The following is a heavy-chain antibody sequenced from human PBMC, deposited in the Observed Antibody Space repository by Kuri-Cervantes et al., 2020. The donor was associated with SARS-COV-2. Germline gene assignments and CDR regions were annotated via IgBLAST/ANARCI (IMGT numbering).Heavy chain of an antibody. CDR2: ISSSGSTI. V-gene: IGHV3-11*01. Sequence: GGSLRLSCAASSDSGFTFSTYAMSWIRQAPGKGLEWVSYISSSGSTIYYADSVKGRFTISRDNAKNSLYLQMNSLRAEDTAVYYCAREGIAVAGKYYGMDVWGQGTTVTVSS. D-gene: IGHD6-19*01. J-gene: IGHJ6*02. CDR3: AREGIAVAGKYYGMDV. CDR1: GFTFSTYA.